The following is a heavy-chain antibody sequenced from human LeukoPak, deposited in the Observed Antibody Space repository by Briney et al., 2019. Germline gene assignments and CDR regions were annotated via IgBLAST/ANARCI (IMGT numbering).Heavy chain of an antibody. Sequence: PSETLSLTCTVSGGSISSSSYYWGWIRQPPGKGLEWIGSIYHSGSTYYNPSLKSRVTISVDTSKNQFSLKLSSVTAADTAVYYCARDSGSQALDYWGQGTLVTVSS. D-gene: IGHD3-10*01. CDR2: IYHSGST. CDR1: GGSISSSSYY. V-gene: IGHV4-39*07. CDR3: ARDSGSQALDY. J-gene: IGHJ4*02.